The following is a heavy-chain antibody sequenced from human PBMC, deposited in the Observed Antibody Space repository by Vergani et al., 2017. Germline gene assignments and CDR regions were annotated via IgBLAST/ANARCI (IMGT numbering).Heavy chain of an antibody. D-gene: IGHD3-10*01. J-gene: IGHJ4*02. Sequence: QVQLVQSGAEVKKPGASVKVSCKASGYTFTGYYMHWVRQAPGQGLEWMGWINPNSGGTNYAQKFQGRGTMTRDTSISTAYMELSRLRSDDTAVYYCARDLITMVRGAPSGYWGQGTLVTVSS. V-gene: IGHV1-2*02. CDR3: ARDLITMVRGAPSGY. CDR2: INPNSGGT. CDR1: GYTFTGYY.